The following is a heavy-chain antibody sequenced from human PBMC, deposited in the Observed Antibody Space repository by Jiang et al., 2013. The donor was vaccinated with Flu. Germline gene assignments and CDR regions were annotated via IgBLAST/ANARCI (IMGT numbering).Heavy chain of an antibody. J-gene: IGHJ4*02. Sequence: GSGLVKPSETLSLTCTVSGGSIATYYWSWIRQPPGRGLEWIGYVFDNGDTRYNPSLKSRVTISLNTPKNQFSLKLTSVSAADTAMYYCARGFPGLVGSTDFDHWGRGTL. D-gene: IGHD4-17*01. CDR1: GGSIATYY. CDR2: VFDNGDT. CDR3: ARGFPGLVGSTDFDH. V-gene: IGHV4-59*01.